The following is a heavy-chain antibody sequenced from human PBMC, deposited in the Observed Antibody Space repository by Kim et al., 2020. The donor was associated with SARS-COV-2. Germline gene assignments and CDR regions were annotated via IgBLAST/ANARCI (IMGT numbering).Heavy chain of an antibody. Sequence: GGSLRLSCVASGFTVSDNFMNWVRQAPGKGLEWISIIYSGGNIFYADSVKGRFTVSRDTSKNTLYLQMNSLRAEDTAVYYCARLSPLWFGVDYWGQGTLVTVSS. CDR1: GFTVSDNF. CDR2: IYSGGNI. V-gene: IGHV3-53*01. CDR3: ARLSPLWFGVDY. D-gene: IGHD3-10*01. J-gene: IGHJ4*02.